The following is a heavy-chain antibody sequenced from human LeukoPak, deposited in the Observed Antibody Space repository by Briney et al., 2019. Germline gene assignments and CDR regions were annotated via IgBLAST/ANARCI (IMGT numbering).Heavy chain of an antibody. CDR1: GFTFSSYA. V-gene: IGHV3-30-3*01. Sequence: GGSLRLSCAASGFTFSSYAMHWVRQAPGKGLEWVAVISYDGSNKYYADSVKGRFTISRDNSKNTLYLQMNSLRAEDTAVYYCARGRRWSGYYSPPGGRRRNWFDPWGQGTLVTVSS. J-gene: IGHJ5*02. CDR2: ISYDGSNK. D-gene: IGHD3-3*01. CDR3: ARGRRWSGYYSPPGGRRRNWFDP.